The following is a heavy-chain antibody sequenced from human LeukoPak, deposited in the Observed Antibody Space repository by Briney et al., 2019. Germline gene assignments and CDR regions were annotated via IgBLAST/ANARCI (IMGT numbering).Heavy chain of an antibody. Sequence: GGSLRLSCAASGFTFSSYFIHWVRQAPGKGLEWVAVISYDGTNKYYADSVKGRFTISRDNSKNTLYLQMNSLRAEDTAVYYCARDNWYSSSWYEGYFDYWGQGTLVTVSS. CDR1: GFTFSSYF. CDR3: ARDNWYSSSWYEGYFDY. J-gene: IGHJ4*02. V-gene: IGHV3-30-3*01. D-gene: IGHD6-13*01. CDR2: ISYDGTNK.